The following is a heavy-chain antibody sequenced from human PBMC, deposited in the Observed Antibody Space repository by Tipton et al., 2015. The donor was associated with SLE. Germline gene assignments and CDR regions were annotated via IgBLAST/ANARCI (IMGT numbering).Heavy chain of an antibody. CDR2: INHSGST. CDR3: ARLGYAFWSRYADS. Sequence: LRLSCAVYGGSFSGYYWSWIRQPPGKGLEWIGEINHSGSTNYNPSLKSRVTISVDTSKNQFSLKLSSVTAADTAVYYCARLGYAFWSRYADSWGQGTLVTVAS. CDR1: GGSFSGYY. D-gene: IGHD3-3*01. J-gene: IGHJ4*02. V-gene: IGHV4-34*01.